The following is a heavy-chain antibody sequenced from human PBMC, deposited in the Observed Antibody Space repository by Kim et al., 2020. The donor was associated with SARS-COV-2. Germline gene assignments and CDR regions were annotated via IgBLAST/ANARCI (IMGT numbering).Heavy chain of an antibody. CDR1: GFNFSSCA. CDR3: ARDRGEGDYVDAFDI. D-gene: IGHD4-17*01. V-gene: IGHV3-33*01. CDR2: IWSDGSKK. Sequence: GGSLRLSCAASGFNFSSCAMHWVRQAPGKGLEWVAVIWSDGSKKYYGDSVKGRFAISRDNSKNTLRLQMNSLRGDDTAVYYCARDRGEGDYVDAFDIWGQGTMVAVSS. J-gene: IGHJ3*02.